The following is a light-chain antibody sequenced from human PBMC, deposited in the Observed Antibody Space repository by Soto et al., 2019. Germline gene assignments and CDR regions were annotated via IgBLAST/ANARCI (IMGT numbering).Light chain of an antibody. Sequence: DIQMTQSPSTLSASVGDRVTITCRASNSISRWLAWYQQKPGKAPKLLIYDAFDLESGVPSRFSGSGSGTEFTLTISSLQTDDFATYYCQQYNSYSSITFGQGTRLEIK. CDR2: DAF. J-gene: IGKJ5*01. V-gene: IGKV1-5*01. CDR3: QQYNSYSSIT. CDR1: NSISRW.